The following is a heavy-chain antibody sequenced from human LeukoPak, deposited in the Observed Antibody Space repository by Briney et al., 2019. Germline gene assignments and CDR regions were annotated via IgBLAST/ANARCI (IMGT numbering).Heavy chain of an antibody. CDR1: GYTFTSYD. D-gene: IGHD5-12*01. CDR2: MNPNSGNT. CDR3: ARGYRAESGYGDYFDY. Sequence: VKVSCKASGYTFTSYDINWVRQATGQGLEWRGWMNPNSGNTGYAQKFQGRVTMTRNTSISTAYMELSSLRSEDTAVYYCARGYRAESGYGDYFDYWGRGTLVTVSS. V-gene: IGHV1-8*01. J-gene: IGHJ4*02.